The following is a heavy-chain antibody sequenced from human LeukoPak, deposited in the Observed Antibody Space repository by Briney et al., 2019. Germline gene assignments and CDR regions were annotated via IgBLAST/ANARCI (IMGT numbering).Heavy chain of an antibody. J-gene: IGHJ5*02. CDR2: MNPYSANT. Sequence: ASVKVSCKASGYTFTSYYMHWVRQAPGQGLEWMGWMNPYSANTGYAQNFQGRITITRNTSISTAYMELSSLRSEDTAVYYCARTQRLVLRSPLDPWGQGTLVTVSS. CDR3: ARTQRLVLRSPLDP. V-gene: IGHV1-8*03. D-gene: IGHD6-13*01. CDR1: GYTFTSYY.